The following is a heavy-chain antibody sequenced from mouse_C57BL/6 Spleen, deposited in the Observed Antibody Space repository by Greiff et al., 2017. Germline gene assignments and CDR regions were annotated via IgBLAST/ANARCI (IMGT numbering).Heavy chain of an antibody. J-gene: IGHJ2*01. D-gene: IGHD2-3*01. CDR2: IRLKSDNYAT. CDR3: TGYDGYYVDYFDY. Sequence: EVKLVESGGGLVQPGGSMKLSCVASGFTFSNYWMNWVRQSPEKGLEWVAQIRLKSDNYATHYAESVKGRFTISRDDSKSSVYLQMNNLRAQDTGSYYCTGYDGYYVDYFDYWGQGTTLTVSS. V-gene: IGHV6-3*01. CDR1: GFTFSNYW.